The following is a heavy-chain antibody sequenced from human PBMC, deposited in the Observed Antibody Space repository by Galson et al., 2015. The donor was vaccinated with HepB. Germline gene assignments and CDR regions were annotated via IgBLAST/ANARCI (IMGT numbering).Heavy chain of an antibody. CDR1: GFTFSSYG. CDR3: AKGAGYGSGSYSPPGYFDY. Sequence: SLRLSCAASGFTFSSYGMHWVRQAPGKGLEWVAVISYGGSNKYYADSVKGRFTISRDNSKNTLYLQMNSLRAEDTAVYYCAKGAGYGSGSYSPPGYFDYWGQGTLVTVSS. V-gene: IGHV3-30*18. CDR2: ISYGGSNK. D-gene: IGHD3-10*01. J-gene: IGHJ4*02.